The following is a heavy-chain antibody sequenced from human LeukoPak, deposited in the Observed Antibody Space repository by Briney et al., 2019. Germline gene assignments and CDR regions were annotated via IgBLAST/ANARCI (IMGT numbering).Heavy chain of an antibody. CDR1: GGSISSYY. CDR2: IHYSGIT. D-gene: IGHD6-19*01. V-gene: IGHV4-59*01. Sequence: SETLSLTCTVSGGSISSYYWSWIRQPPGKGLEWIGYIHYSGITNYNPSLGARVTISVDTCTNQFSLKVSPVTAADPAVYYCARVSRDSSGWFPNFDYWGQGTLVTVSS. CDR3: ARVSRDSSGWFPNFDY. J-gene: IGHJ4*02.